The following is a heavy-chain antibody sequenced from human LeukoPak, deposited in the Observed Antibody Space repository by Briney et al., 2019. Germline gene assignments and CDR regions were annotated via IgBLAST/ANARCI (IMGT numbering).Heavy chain of an antibody. CDR3: ARDRRTHFDY. CDR1: GFTFSDYY. Sequence: GGSLRLSCAASGFTFSDYYMSWIRQAPGKGLEWLSYISTSGDTIYYADSVKGRFTISRDNAQNSLYLQMNSLRADDTAVYYCARDRRTHFDYWGQGTLVTVSS. CDR2: ISTSGDTI. J-gene: IGHJ4*02. V-gene: IGHV3-11*01.